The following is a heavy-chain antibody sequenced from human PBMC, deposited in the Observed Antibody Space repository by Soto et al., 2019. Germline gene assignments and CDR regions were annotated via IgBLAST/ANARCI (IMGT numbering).Heavy chain of an antibody. V-gene: IGHV1-3*01. CDR2: INAGYGNT. CDR1: RGTFSSYA. CDR3: ARDTGDGTFDF. Sequence: ASVKVSCKASRGTFSSYAISWVRQAPGQRLEWMGWINAGYGNTKSSQKFQDRVTISRDTSASTAYMELTSLRSEDTAVYYCARDTGDGTFDFWGQGTLVTVSS. D-gene: IGHD7-27*01. J-gene: IGHJ4*02.